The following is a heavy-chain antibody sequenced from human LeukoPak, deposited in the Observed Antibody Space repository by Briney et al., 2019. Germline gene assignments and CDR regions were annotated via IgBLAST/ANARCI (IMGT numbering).Heavy chain of an antibody. CDR3: ATAGVATHAFDI. D-gene: IGHD6-6*01. Sequence: ASGKVSCKASGYTFTGYYMHWVRQAPGQGLEWMGWINPNSGGTNYAQKFQGWVTMTRDTSISTAYMELSRLRSDDTAVYYCATAGVATHAFDIWGQGTMVTVSS. V-gene: IGHV1-2*04. CDR2: INPNSGGT. CDR1: GYTFTGYY. J-gene: IGHJ3*02.